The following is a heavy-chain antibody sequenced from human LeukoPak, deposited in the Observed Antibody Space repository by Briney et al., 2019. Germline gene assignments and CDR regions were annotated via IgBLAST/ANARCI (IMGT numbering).Heavy chain of an antibody. V-gene: IGHV5-51*01. CDR1: GYSFTNYW. D-gene: IGHD5-24*01. J-gene: IGHJ5*02. CDR2: IYPGDSDT. CDR3: ARLAGDGYNSLAWDNGLDP. Sequence: GESLKISCKVSGYSFTNYWIGWVRQMPGKGLEWMGIIYPGDSDTRYSPSFQGQVTISADKSISTAYLQRSSLKASDTAMYYCARLAGDGYNSLAWDNGLDPWGQGTLVTVSS.